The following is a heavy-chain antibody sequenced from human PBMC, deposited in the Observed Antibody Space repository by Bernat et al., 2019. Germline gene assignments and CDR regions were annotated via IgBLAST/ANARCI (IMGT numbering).Heavy chain of an antibody. CDR3: ARGGGAFDI. Sequence: EVQLVESGGGLVQPGGSLRLSCAASGFSFSSYDMNWVRQAPGKGLEWVSLVTGSGTKHFYADSGKGRFTVSRDNAKNSLYLQMNSLRAEDTAVYYCARGGGAFDIWGQGTMVTVSS. V-gene: IGHV3-48*01. J-gene: IGHJ3*02. CDR2: VTGSGTKH. CDR1: GFSFSSYD.